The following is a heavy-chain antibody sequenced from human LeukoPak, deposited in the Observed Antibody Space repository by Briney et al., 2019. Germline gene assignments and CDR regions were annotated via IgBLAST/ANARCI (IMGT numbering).Heavy chain of an antibody. CDR3: ARVEGYCSSTSCYDLIDY. CDR1: GGSISSYY. D-gene: IGHD2-2*01. Sequence: PSETLSLTCTVSGGSISSYYWSWIRQPPGEGLEWIGYIYYSGSTNYNPSLKSRVTISVDTSKNQFSLKLSSVTAADTAVYYCARVEGYCSSTSCYDLIDYWGQGTLVTVSS. J-gene: IGHJ4*02. V-gene: IGHV4-59*01. CDR2: IYYSGST.